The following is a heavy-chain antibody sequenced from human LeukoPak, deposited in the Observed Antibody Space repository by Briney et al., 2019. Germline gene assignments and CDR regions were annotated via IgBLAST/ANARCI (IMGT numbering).Heavy chain of an antibody. CDR2: INSDGSST. CDR3: ARDRCHGDCHSDI. D-gene: IGHD2-21*02. V-gene: IGHV3-74*01. CDR1: GFTFSSYW. Sequence: GGSLRLSCAASGFTFSSYWMHWVRQAPGKGLVWVSRINSDGSSTSYADSVKGRFTISRDNAKNTLYLKMNSLRAEDTAVYYCARDRCHGDCHSDIWGQGTMVTVSS. J-gene: IGHJ3*02.